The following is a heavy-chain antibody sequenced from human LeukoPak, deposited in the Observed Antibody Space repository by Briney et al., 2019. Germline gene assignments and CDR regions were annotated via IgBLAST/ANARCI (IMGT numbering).Heavy chain of an antibody. D-gene: IGHD6-13*01. Sequence: SGGSLRLSCAVSGFTFSGYWMTWVRQAPGKGLEWVSNINTDGSVKNYVDSVKGRFTVSRDNAKKSLYLQMSRLRAEDTALYYCAQDTNSSTLGGFDPWGQGTLVTVSS. CDR3: AQDTNSSTLGGFDP. CDR2: INTDGSVK. J-gene: IGHJ5*02. V-gene: IGHV3-7*03. CDR1: GFTFSGYW.